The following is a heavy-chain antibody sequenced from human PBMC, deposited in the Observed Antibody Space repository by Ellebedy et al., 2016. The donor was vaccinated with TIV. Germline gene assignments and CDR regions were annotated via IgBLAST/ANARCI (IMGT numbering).Heavy chain of an antibody. J-gene: IGHJ4*02. D-gene: IGHD5-24*01. V-gene: IGHV3-30-3*01. CDR1: GFTFSSYA. Sequence: GESLKISCAASGFTFSSYAIHWVRQAPGKGLEWVAVISYVGSNKYYADSVKGRFTISRDNSKNTLYLQMNSLRAEDTAVYYCAREEMATIPFDYWGQGTLVTVSS. CDR2: ISYVGSNK. CDR3: AREEMATIPFDY.